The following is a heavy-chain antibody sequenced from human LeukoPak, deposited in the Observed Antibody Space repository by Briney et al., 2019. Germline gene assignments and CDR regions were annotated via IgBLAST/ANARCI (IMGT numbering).Heavy chain of an antibody. V-gene: IGHV4-59*12. Sequence: SETLSLTCSVSGGSISIYYWSWIRQPPGKGLEWIGNIYNSGSTNYNPSLKSRVTISLDTSKNQFSLKLSSVTAADTAVYYCARGSQSLGYCSGGSCRAKIFDYWGQGTLVTVSS. CDR2: IYNSGST. J-gene: IGHJ4*02. CDR1: GGSISIYY. CDR3: ARGSQSLGYCSGGSCRAKIFDY. D-gene: IGHD2-15*01.